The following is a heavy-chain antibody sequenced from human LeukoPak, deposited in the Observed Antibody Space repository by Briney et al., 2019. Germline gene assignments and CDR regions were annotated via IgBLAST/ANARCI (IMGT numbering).Heavy chain of an antibody. Sequence: SETLSLNCTVSGGSISSGTFSWGWIRQPPGKGLEWIGSLRYSGDTKYNPSLKSRLTMSTDTSKKRFSLKLNSVTAADTAVYYCYLREQVSTHSWGQGTLVTVSS. CDR1: GGSISSGTFS. D-gene: IGHD1/OR15-1a*01. CDR3: YLREQVSTHS. V-gene: IGHV4-39*01. J-gene: IGHJ4*02. CDR2: LRYSGDT.